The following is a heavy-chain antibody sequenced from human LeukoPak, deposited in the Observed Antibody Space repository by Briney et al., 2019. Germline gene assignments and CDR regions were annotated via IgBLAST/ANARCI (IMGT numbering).Heavy chain of an antibody. V-gene: IGHV4-38-2*02. D-gene: IGHD5-18*01. J-gene: IGHJ4*02. CDR1: GYSISSGYY. Sequence: SETLSLTCTVSGYSISSGYYWGWTRQPPGKGLEWIGSIYHSGSTYYNPSLKSRVTISVDTSKNQFSLKLSSVTAADTAVYYCARDSGYSYGPPYYFDYWGQGTLVTVSS. CDR2: IYHSGST. CDR3: ARDSGYSYGPPYYFDY.